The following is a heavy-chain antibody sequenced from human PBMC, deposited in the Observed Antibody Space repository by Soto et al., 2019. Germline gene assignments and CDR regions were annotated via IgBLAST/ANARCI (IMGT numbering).Heavy chain of an antibody. CDR3: AEDIEVTGMGHYYFDY. CDR2: IYADGTT. CDR1: GFTVSSNY. D-gene: IGHD2-15*01. V-gene: IGHV3-66*01. Sequence: EVQLVDSGGGLVRTGGSLRLSCAASGFTVSSNYISWVRQAPGKGLEWVSVIYADGTTYYADSVKDRFTISRDNSKNTVSLQMSSLRAEDTAVYYCAEDIEVTGMGHYYFDYWGQGALVTVSS. J-gene: IGHJ4*02.